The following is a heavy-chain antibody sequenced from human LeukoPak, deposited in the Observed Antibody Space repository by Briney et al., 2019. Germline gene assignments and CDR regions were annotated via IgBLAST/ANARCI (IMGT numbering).Heavy chain of an antibody. Sequence: SETLSLTCTVSGYSISSGYYWGWIRQPPGKGLEWIGSIYHSGSTYYNPSLKSRVTISVDTSKNQFSLKLSSVTAADTAVYYCARVAAVAGTRTFDYWGQGTLVTVSS. D-gene: IGHD6-19*01. V-gene: IGHV4-38-2*02. CDR1: GYSISSGYY. J-gene: IGHJ4*02. CDR2: IYHSGST. CDR3: ARVAAVAGTRTFDY.